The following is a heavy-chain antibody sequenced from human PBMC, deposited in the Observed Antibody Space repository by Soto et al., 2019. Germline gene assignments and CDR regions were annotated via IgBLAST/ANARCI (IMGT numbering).Heavy chain of an antibody. J-gene: IGHJ4*02. CDR1: GFTFTRYS. V-gene: IGHV3-21*01. CDR2: IISTTNYI. Sequence: EVQLVESGGGLVKPGGSLRLSCAASGFTFTRYSMNWVRQAPGKGLEWVSSIISTTNYIYYADSMKGRFTVSRDNAKNSVYLEMNSLSAEDTALYYCARESEDLTSNFDYWGQGTLVTVSS. CDR3: ARESEDLTSNFDY.